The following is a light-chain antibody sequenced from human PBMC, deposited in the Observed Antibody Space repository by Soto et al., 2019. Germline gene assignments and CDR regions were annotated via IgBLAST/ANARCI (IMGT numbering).Light chain of an antibody. Sequence: EIVLTQSPGTLSLSPGESATLSCRASQSVSSSSLAWFQQKPGQAPRLLIYGASIRATGIPDRFSGSGSGTDFTLTISRLEPEDFAVYYCQQYGSSPPITFGGGTKVAIK. CDR2: GAS. CDR3: QQYGSSPPIT. V-gene: IGKV3-20*01. CDR1: QSVSSSS. J-gene: IGKJ4*01.